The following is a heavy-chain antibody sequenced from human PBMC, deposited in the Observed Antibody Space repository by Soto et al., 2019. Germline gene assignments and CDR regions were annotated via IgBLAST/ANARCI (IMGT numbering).Heavy chain of an antibody. J-gene: IGHJ4*02. CDR1: GYTFTSSG. CDR3: AREGQLGY. CDR2: ISSYNGNT. V-gene: IGHV1-18*01. D-gene: IGHD6-6*01. Sequence: ASVKVSCKASGYTFTSSGISWVRRAPGQGLEWMGWISSYNGNTNYAERLQGRVSMTTDTSTSTAYMELKSLRYDDTAVYYCAREGQLGYWGQGTPVTVSS.